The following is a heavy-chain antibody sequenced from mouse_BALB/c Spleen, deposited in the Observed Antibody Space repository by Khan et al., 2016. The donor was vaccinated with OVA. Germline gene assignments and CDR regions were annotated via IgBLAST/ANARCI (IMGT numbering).Heavy chain of an antibody. CDR3: ARPSTTEYDYFMDY. D-gene: IGHD1-1*01. J-gene: IGHJ4*01. CDR1: GFTFSSYT. Sequence: EVELVESGGGLVQPGGSLKLSCAASGFTFSSYTMSWVRQTPEKRLEWVAYISYGGSGTYYPDTVKGRFTISRDNAKNTLYLQMSSLKSEDTAMYYCARPSTTEYDYFMDYWGQGTSVTVSS. CDR2: ISYGGSGT. V-gene: IGHV5-12-2*01.